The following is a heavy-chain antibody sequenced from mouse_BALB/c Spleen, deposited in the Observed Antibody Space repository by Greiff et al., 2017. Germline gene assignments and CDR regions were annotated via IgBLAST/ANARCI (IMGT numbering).Heavy chain of an antibody. V-gene: IGHV5-12-1*01. Sequence: EVQLVESGGGLVKPGGSLKLSCAASGFAFSSYDMSWVRQTPEKRLEWVAYISSGGGSTYYPDTVKGRFTISRDNAKNTLYLQMSSLKSEDTAMYYCARPRDRYDGPAWFAYWGQGTLVTVSA. CDR1: GFAFSSYD. CDR3: ARPRDRYDGPAWFAY. J-gene: IGHJ3*01. D-gene: IGHD2-14*01. CDR2: ISSGGGST.